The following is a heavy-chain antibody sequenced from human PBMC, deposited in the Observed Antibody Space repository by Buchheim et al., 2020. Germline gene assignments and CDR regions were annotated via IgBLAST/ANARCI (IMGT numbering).Heavy chain of an antibody. D-gene: IGHD6-13*01. CDR1: GFTFSSYG. V-gene: IGHV3-30*18. Sequence: QVQLVESGGGVVQPGRSLRLSCAASGFTFSSYGMHWVRQAPGKGLEWVAVISYDGSNKYYAGSVKGRFTISRDNSKNTLYLQMNSLRAEDTAVYYCAKDVTSSWSLDYWGQGTL. CDR3: AKDVTSSWSLDY. CDR2: ISYDGSNK. J-gene: IGHJ4*02.